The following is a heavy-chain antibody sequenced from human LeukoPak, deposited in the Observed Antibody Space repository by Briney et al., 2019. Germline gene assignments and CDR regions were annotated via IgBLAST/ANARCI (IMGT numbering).Heavy chain of an antibody. D-gene: IGHD5-18*01. CDR1: GGSFSGYY. CDR3: ARSVDTAMVNAFDI. Sequence: PSETLSLTCAVYGGSFSGYYWSWIRQPPGKGLEWIGEIYHSGSTNYNPSLKSRVTISVDKSKNQFSLKLSSVTAADTAVYYCARSVDTAMVNAFDIWGQGTMVTVSS. V-gene: IGHV4-34*01. J-gene: IGHJ3*02. CDR2: IYHSGST.